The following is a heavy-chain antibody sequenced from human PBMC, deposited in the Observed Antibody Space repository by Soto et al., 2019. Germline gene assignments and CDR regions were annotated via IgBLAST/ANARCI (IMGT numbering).Heavy chain of an antibody. V-gene: IGHV1-18*01. CDR2: SSAYNGNT. J-gene: IGHJ4*02. CDR1: GYTFTSYG. Sequence: GASVKVSCKASGYTFTSYGISWVRQAPGQGREWMGWSSAYNGNTNYAQKPQGRATMTTDTSTSTAYMELRSLRSDDTAVYYCARASAKIVVVPYTTTTGTEREFDYWGQGTLVTVSS. D-gene: IGHD3-22*01. CDR3: ARASAKIVVVPYTTTTGTEREFDY.